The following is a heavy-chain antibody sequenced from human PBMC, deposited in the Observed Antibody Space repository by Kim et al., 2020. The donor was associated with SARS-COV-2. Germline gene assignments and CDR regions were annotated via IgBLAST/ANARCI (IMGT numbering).Heavy chain of an antibody. CDR2: IWYDGSNK. J-gene: IGHJ4*02. CDR1: GFTFSSYG. V-gene: IGHV3-33*01. CDR3: AGDTTGYFDY. D-gene: IGHD1-1*01. Sequence: GGSLRLSCAASGFTFSSYGLHWVRQAPGKGLEWVAVIWYDGSNKYYADSVKGRFTISRDTSKNTLYLQMNSLRAEATAVYYCAGDTTGYFDYWGQGTLVTVSS.